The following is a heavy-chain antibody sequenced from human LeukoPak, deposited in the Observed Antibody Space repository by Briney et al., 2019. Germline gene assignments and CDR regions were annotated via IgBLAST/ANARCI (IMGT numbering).Heavy chain of an antibody. Sequence: SETLSLTCAVYGGSFIAYYWSWIRQPPGKGLEWIGEINHSGNTHYHPSLKSRVTISVDTSKNQFSLKLSSVTAADTAVYYCARGRGATIARFDYWGQGTLVTVSS. J-gene: IGHJ4*02. D-gene: IGHD5-12*01. CDR2: INHSGNT. CDR3: ARGRGATIARFDY. V-gene: IGHV4-34*01. CDR1: GGSFIAYY.